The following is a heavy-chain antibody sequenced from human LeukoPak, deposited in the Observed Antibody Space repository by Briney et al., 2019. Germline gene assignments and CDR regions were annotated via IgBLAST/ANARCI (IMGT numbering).Heavy chain of an antibody. V-gene: IGHV3-23*01. CDR3: ANLYQSYSNNWFDP. D-gene: IGHD3-10*01. J-gene: IGHJ5*02. CDR2: SCGSDGST. CDR1: RFTFCSYA. Sequence: GGSLRRSCSGSRFTFCSYAMGWDPQAPGHGLEWGSASCGSDGSTAHAHSVKGRLTTDRDNSKNPLYLQMNSLRAEDTAVYYCANLYQSYSNNWFDPRGQGTLVTVSS.